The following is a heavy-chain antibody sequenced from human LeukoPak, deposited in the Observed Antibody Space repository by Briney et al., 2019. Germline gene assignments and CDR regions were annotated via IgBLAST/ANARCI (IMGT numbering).Heavy chain of an antibody. J-gene: IGHJ4*02. Sequence: SVKVSCKASGGTFSSYAISWVRQAHGQGLEWMGRIIPIFGIANYAQKFQGRVTITADKSTSTAYMELSSLRSEDTAVYYCARDVSIAAQSPPGRYWGQGTLVTVSS. D-gene: IGHD6-6*01. CDR2: IIPIFGIA. CDR1: GGTFSSYA. V-gene: IGHV1-69*04. CDR3: ARDVSIAAQSPPGRY.